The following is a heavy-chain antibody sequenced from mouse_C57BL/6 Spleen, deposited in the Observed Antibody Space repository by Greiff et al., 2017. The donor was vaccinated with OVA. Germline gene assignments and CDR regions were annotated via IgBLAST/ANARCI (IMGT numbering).Heavy chain of an antibody. CDR1: GYTFTSYT. J-gene: IGHJ4*01. V-gene: IGHV1-4*01. CDR2: INPSSGYT. D-gene: IGHD2-4*01. CDR3: ARPDYDYAMDY. Sequence: QVQLQQSGAELARPGASVKMSCKASGYTFTSYTMHWVKQRPGQGLEWIGYINPSSGYTKYNQKFKDKATLTADKSSSTAYMQLSSLTSEDSAVYYCARPDYDYAMDYWGQGTSVTVSS.